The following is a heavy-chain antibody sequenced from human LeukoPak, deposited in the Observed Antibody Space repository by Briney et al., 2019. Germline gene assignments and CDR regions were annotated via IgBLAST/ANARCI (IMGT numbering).Heavy chain of an antibody. D-gene: IGHD6-19*01. J-gene: IGHJ6*02. V-gene: IGHV1-18*01. CDR3: ARGYSSGWSPYYYYYYGMDV. CDR2: ISAYNGNT. CDR1: GYTFTSYG. Sequence: ASVKVSCKASGYTFTSYGISWVRQAPGQGLEWMGWISAYNGNTNYAQKLQGRVTMTTDTSTSTAYMELRSLRSDDTAVYYCARGYSSGWSPYYYYYYGMDVWGQGTTVTVSS.